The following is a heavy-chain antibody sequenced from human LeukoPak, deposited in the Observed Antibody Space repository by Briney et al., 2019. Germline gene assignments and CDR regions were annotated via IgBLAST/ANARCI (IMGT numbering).Heavy chain of an antibody. J-gene: IGHJ4*02. Sequence: GGSLRLSCAASGFTFSSYAMSWVRQAPGKGLEWVSAISGSGGSTYYADSVKGRFTISRDNSKNTLYLQMNSRRAEATAVYDCATDDIVLLVSAIGLFDYWGQGTLVTVSS. CDR1: GFTFSSYA. D-gene: IGHD2-8*01. CDR2: ISGSGGST. V-gene: IGHV3-23*01. CDR3: ATDDIVLLVSAIGLFDY.